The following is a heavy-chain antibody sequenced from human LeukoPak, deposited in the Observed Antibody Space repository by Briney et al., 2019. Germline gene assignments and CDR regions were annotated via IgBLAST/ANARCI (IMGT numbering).Heavy chain of an antibody. D-gene: IGHD1-26*01. CDR2: IYTSGST. V-gene: IGHV4-61*02. J-gene: IGHJ3*02. Sequence: SQTLSLTCTVSGGSISSGSYYWSWIRQPAGKGLEWIGRIYTSGSTNYNPSLKSRVTISVDTSKNQFSLKLSSVTAADTAVYYCARVSLVRSMSGSYYAVPLDALDIWGQGTMVTVSS. CDR1: GGSISSGSYY. CDR3: ARVSLVRSMSGSYYAVPLDALDI.